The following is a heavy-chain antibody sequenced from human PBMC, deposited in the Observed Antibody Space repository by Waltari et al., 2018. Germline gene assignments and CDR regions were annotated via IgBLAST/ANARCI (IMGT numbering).Heavy chain of an antibody. J-gene: IGHJ4*02. CDR1: GYTFTGYY. V-gene: IGHV1-2*02. D-gene: IGHD2-21*02. CDR2: INPNRGGT. Sequence: QVQLVQSGAEVKKPGASVKVSCKASGYTFTGYYMHWVRQAPGQGLEWMGWINPNRGGTNYAQKFQGRVTMTRDTSISTAYMERSRLRSDDTAVYYCARPTSTAYWGQGTLVTVSS. CDR3: ARPTSTAY.